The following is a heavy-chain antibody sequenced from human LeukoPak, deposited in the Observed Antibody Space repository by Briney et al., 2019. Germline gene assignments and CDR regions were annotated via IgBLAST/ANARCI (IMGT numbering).Heavy chain of an antibody. CDR1: GGSFSGYY. CDR3: ARDRGGPLDY. CDR2: INHSGSA. J-gene: IGHJ4*02. D-gene: IGHD3-10*01. Sequence: KPSETLSLTCAVYGGSFSGYYWSWIRQPPGKGLEWIGEINHSGSANYNPSLKSRVTISVDTSKNQFSLKLSSVTAADTAVYYCARDRGGPLDYWGQGTLVTVSS. V-gene: IGHV4-34*01.